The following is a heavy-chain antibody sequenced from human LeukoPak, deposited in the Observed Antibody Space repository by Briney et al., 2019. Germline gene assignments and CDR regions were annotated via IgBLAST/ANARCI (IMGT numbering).Heavy chain of an antibody. V-gene: IGHV1-2*02. CDR1: GYTFRGNY. J-gene: IGHJ4*02. D-gene: IGHD4-11*01. CDR3: ARDPSSVTLYFFDY. CDR2: IDANNGDT. Sequence: GASVKVSCKASGYTFRGNYIHWLRQAPGQGLEWMGWIDANNGDTKSAQKFQGRVTMSRDTSISAAYMDLSSLSPDVAAVYYCARDPSSVTLYFFDYWGQGTLVTVSS.